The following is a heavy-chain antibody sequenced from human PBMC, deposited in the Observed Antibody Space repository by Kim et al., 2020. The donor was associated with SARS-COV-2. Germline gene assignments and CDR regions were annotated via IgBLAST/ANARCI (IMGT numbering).Heavy chain of an antibody. D-gene: IGHD3-3*01. CDR1: GYTFTDYY. CDR2: INPYSGDT. J-gene: IGHJ5*02. CDR3: ARSAHFWSGHYLDL. Sequence: ASVKVSCKASGYTFTDYYIHWVRQAPGQGLEWMGWINPYSGDTNHAQKFQGRVTMTRDTSISTPYVELTSLRSDDTAVYYCARSAHFWSGHYLDLWGQGTLITVSP. V-gene: IGHV1-2*02.